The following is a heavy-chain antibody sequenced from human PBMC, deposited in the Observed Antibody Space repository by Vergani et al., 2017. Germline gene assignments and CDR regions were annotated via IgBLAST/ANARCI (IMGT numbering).Heavy chain of an antibody. CDR3: AADSPSGNWPYFSSSSSLDV. V-gene: IGHV1-58*02. CDR2: IVVGSGNT. CDR1: GFTFTSSA. D-gene: IGHD2/OR15-2a*01. Sequence: QMQLVQSGPEVKKPGTSVKVSCKASGFTFTSSAMQWVRQARGQRLEWIGWIVVGSGNTNYAQKFQERVTITRDMSTSTAYMELSSLRSEDTAVYYCAADSPSGNWPYFSSSSSLDVWGKGTTVTVSS. J-gene: IGHJ6*04.